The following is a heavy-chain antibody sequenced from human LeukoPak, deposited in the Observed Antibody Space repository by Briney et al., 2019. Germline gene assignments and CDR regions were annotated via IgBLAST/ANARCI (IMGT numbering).Heavy chain of an antibody. D-gene: IGHD6-19*01. CDR2: ISSSGSTI. CDR3: ARDSGGWYDLDS. Sequence: GGSLRLSCAASGFTFSSYEMNWVRQAPGKGLEWVSYISSSGSTIYYADSVKGRFTISRDNAKNSLYLQMNSLRTEDTAVYYCARDSGGWYDLDSWGQGTLVTVSS. J-gene: IGHJ4*02. CDR1: GFTFSSYE. V-gene: IGHV3-48*03.